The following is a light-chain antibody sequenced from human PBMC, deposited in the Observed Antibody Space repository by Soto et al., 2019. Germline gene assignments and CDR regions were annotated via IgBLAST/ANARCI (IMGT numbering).Light chain of an antibody. J-gene: IGKJ3*01. Sequence: EIVMTQSPATLSVSPGERATLSCRASQSVGNNLAWYQQKPGQAPRLLIYGASTRATGIPARFSGSGSGTEFTLTIRSLQSEDFAVYYCQQYNNWHFTFGPGTKVDIK. CDR2: GAS. V-gene: IGKV3-15*01. CDR1: QSVGNN. CDR3: QQYNNWHFT.